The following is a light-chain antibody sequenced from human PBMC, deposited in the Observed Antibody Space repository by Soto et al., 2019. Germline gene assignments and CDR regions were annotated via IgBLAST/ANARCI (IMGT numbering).Light chain of an antibody. CDR2: QAS. V-gene: IGKV1-5*03. CDR1: QSIGAW. J-gene: IGKJ1*01. Sequence: DIQMTQSQSILSASAGDRVAITCRASQSIGAWVAWYQQKPGKAPKLLIYQASLLGSGVPSRFSGSGSGTEFTLTISSLQPDDLATYYCQQYNSSPWTFGQGTKVEIK. CDR3: QQYNSSPWT.